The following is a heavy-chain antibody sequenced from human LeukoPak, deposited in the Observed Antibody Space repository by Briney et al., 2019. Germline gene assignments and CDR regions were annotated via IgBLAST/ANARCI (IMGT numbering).Heavy chain of an antibody. Sequence: GESLKISCKGSGYRFTNYWIGWVRQMPGKGLEWMGIIYPGDSDTRYSPSFQGQVTISADKSISTAYLQWSSLEASDTAMYYCAGSIEAPGFPFDHWGQGTLVTVSS. V-gene: IGHV5-51*01. CDR2: IYPGDSDT. CDR3: AGSIEAPGFPFDH. D-gene: IGHD3-10*01. J-gene: IGHJ4*02. CDR1: GYRFTNYW.